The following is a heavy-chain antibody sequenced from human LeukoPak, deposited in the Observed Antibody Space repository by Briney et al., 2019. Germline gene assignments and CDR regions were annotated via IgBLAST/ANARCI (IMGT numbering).Heavy chain of an antibody. CDR2: INPNSGGT. CDR1: GYTFTGYY. D-gene: IGHD7-27*01. J-gene: IGHJ4*02. CDR3: ARIPPTGEKNY. V-gene: IGHV1-2*02. Sequence: ASVKVSCKASGYTFTGYYMHWVRQAPGQGLEWMGWINPNSGGTNYAQKFKGRVTMTRDTSISTAYMELSRLGSEDTAVYYCARIPPTGEKNYWGQGTLVTVSS.